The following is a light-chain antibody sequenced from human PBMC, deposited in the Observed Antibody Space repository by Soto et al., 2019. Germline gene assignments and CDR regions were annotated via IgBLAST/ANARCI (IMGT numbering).Light chain of an antibody. J-gene: IGKJ1*01. CDR1: QSVSNNY. CDR3: QQYNNWPRT. V-gene: IGKV3-20*01. Sequence: EVVLTQSPGTLSLSPGERATLSCRASQSVSNNYFAWYQQKPGQAPRLLIFGSSDRATGIPDRFSGSGSGTDFTLTISRLEPEDFAVYYCQQYNNWPRTFGQGTKVEIK. CDR2: GSS.